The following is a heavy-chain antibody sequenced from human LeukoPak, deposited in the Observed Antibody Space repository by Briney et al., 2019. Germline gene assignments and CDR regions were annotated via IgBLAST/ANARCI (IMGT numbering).Heavy chain of an antibody. V-gene: IGHV4-59*01. CDR3: ARNRFQVSGAYWFDP. CDR1: GGSMKNSL. J-gene: IGHJ5*02. D-gene: IGHD3-16*01. CDR2: MSDTGIT. Sequence: PSETLSLTRSVSGGSMKNSLWSWIRQPPGKGLEWIGYMSDTGITNSNPSLTSRVTFSIDTPKDQFYLKWRSVTVADTALYFGARNRFQVSGAYWFDPWGRGTLVTVSS.